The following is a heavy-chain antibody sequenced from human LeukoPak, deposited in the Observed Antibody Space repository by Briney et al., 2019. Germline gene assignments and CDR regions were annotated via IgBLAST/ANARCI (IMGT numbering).Heavy chain of an antibody. V-gene: IGHV1-18*01. J-gene: IGHJ4*02. CDR1: GYTFTNYG. Sequence: RASVKVSCKASGYTFTNYGINWLRQAPGQGLEWMGWISAYNGNTNYAQRLQGRVTMTTDTSTSTAYMELRSLRSDDTAVYYCAGGRTDIVVVPATLRNYYFDYWGQGTLVTVSS. CDR2: ISAYNGNT. D-gene: IGHD2-2*01. CDR3: AGGRTDIVVVPATLRNYYFDY.